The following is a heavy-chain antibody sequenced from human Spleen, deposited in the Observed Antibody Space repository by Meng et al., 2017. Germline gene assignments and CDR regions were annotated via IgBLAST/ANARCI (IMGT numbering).Heavy chain of an antibody. J-gene: IGHJ4*02. V-gene: IGHV3-23*01. CDR1: GFTFSSYA. CDR2: ISGSGGGT. CDR3: ARLGTTTSGY. Sequence: EVQLLESGGGLVQPGGSLRLSCAASGFTFSSYAMSWVRQAPGKGLEWVSAISGSGGGTYYADSVKGRFTISRDNAKNTLYLQMNSLRAEDMGVYYCARLGTTTSGYWGQGTLVTVSS. D-gene: IGHD2/OR15-2a*01.